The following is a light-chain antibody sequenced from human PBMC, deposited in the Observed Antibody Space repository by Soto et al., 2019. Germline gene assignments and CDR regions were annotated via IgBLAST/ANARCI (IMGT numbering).Light chain of an antibody. Sequence: QSALTQPASVSGSPGQSITISCTGTSSDVGGYNYVSWYQQHPGKAPKLLIYSDNQRPSGVPDRFSGSKSGTSASLAISGLRSEEEADYYCAAWDDRLSGYGFGGGTKLTVL. CDR2: SDN. V-gene: IGLV2-14*01. J-gene: IGLJ1*01. CDR3: AAWDDRLSGYG. CDR1: SSDVGGYNY.